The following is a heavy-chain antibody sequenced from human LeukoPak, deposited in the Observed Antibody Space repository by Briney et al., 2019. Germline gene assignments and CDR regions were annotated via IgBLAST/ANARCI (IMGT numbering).Heavy chain of an antibody. Sequence: GGSLRLSCAASGFTFSEYYMSWIRQAPGKGLEWVSYISSSGSTIYYADSVKGRFTISRDNAKNSLYLQMNSLRAEDTAVYYCARDFGTIVVVTAIVDWGQGTLVTVPS. D-gene: IGHD2-21*02. V-gene: IGHV3-11*04. CDR2: ISSSGSTI. CDR3: ARDFGTIVVVTAIVD. J-gene: IGHJ4*02. CDR1: GFTFSEYY.